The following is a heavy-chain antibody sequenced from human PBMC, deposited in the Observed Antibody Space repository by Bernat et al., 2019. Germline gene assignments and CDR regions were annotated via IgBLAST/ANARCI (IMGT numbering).Heavy chain of an antibody. D-gene: IGHD6-13*01. CDR1: GFTFSSYS. V-gene: IGHV3-21*01. CDR3: ARDQSQLVSIFDY. J-gene: IGHJ4*02. Sequence: EVQLVESGGGLVKPGGSLRLSCAASGFTFSSYSMNWVRQAPGKGLEWVSSISSSSYIYYADSVKGRFTISRDNAKNSLYLQMNSLRAEDTAVYYCARDQSQLVSIFDYWGQGTLVTVSS. CDR2: ISSSSYI.